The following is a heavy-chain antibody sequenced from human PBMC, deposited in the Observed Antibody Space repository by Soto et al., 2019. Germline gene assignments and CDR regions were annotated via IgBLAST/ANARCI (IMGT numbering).Heavy chain of an antibody. D-gene: IGHD2-2*01. CDR3: ARSPYAGGGTTFYFDY. CDR1: GFTFSRYA. Sequence: GGSLRLSCAASGFTFSRYAMSWVRQAPGKGLEWVSSISTSDHTTYYADSVKGRFTISTDNSKNTLYVQMNGLRVEDTAVYYWARSPYAGGGTTFYFDYWGQGTLVTVPS. J-gene: IGHJ4*02. V-gene: IGHV3-23*01. CDR2: ISTSDHTT.